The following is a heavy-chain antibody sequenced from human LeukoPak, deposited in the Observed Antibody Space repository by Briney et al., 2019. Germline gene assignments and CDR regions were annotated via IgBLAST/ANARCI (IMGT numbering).Heavy chain of an antibody. D-gene: IGHD1-26*01. CDR1: GFTFSSYW. Sequence: PGGSLRLSCAASGFTFSSYWMSWVRQAPGKGLEWVSSISSSSSYIYYADSVKGRFTISRDNAKNSLYLQMNSLRAEDTAVYYCARDGGSYYFDYWGQGTLVTVSS. CDR3: ARDGGSYYFDY. J-gene: IGHJ4*02. CDR2: ISSSSSYI. V-gene: IGHV3-21*01.